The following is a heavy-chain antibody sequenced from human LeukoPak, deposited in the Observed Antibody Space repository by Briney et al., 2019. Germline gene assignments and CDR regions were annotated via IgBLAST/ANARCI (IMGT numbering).Heavy chain of an antibody. CDR3: ARETVGTTLFDY. Sequence: GVSLRLSCAASGFISSSYWMSWVRQAPGKGLEWVANVKQDGSERYYGDSVKGRFTISRDNAKNSLYLQMSSLRVDDSAVYYCARETVGTTLFDYWGQGTLVTVSS. CDR1: GFISSSYW. J-gene: IGHJ4*02. V-gene: IGHV3-7*03. CDR2: VKQDGSER. D-gene: IGHD1-26*01.